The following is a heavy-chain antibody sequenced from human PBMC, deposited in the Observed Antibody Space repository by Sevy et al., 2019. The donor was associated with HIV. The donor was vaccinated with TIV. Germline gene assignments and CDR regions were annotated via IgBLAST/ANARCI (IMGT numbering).Heavy chain of an antibody. D-gene: IGHD4-17*01. J-gene: IGHJ4*02. CDR1: GFTFSANW. CDR3: ARDRTPVTTYFDY. CDR2: INWSGAST. V-gene: IGHV3-20*04. Sequence: GGSLRLSCAASGFTFSANWMNWVRQAPGKGLEWVSGINWSGASTDYADSVKGRFTISRDNAKNSLYLQMNSLRAEDTAFYYCARDRTPVTTYFDYWGQGTLVTVSS.